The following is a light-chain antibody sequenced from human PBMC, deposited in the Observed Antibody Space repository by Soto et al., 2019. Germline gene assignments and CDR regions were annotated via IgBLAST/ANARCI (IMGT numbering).Light chain of an antibody. J-gene: IGLJ2*01. V-gene: IGLV2-23*03. CDR2: EGS. Sequence: QSALTQPASVSGSPGQSITISCTGTSSDVGSYNLVSWYQQHPGKAPKLMIYEGSKRPSGVSNRFSGSKSGNTASLTISGLQAEDEADYYCWSYAGNTIFVFGGGTKLTVL. CDR1: SSDVGSYNL. CDR3: WSYAGNTIFV.